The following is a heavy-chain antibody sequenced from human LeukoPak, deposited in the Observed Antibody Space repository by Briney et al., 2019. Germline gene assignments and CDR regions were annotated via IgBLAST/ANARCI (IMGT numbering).Heavy chain of an antibody. Sequence: TGGSLRLSXAASGFAFSSAAMTWVRQAPGKGLEWISTITGSDDATYYGDSVRGRFTISRDYSKKTLHLQMNSLRAEDTAVYYCAKAPDNIAAAGPQRGIGYFQHWGQGTLVTVSS. CDR2: ITGSDDAT. CDR3: AKAPDNIAAAGPQRGIGYFQH. J-gene: IGHJ1*01. V-gene: IGHV3-23*01. D-gene: IGHD6-13*01. CDR1: GFAFSSAA.